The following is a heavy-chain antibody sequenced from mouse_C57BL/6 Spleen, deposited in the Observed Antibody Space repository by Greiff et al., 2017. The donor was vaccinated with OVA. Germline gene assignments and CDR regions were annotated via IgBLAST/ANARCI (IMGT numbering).Heavy chain of an antibody. CDR2: IYPGDGDT. V-gene: IGHV1-80*01. CDR1: GYAFSSYW. D-gene: IGHD2-14*01. CDR3: ARGGTGPMDY. Sequence: QVQLKESGAELVKPGASVKISCKASGYAFSSYWMNWVKQRPGKGLEWIGQIYPGDGDTNYNGKFKGKATLTADKSSSTAYMQLSSLTSEDSAVYFCARGGTGPMDYWGQGTSVTVSS. J-gene: IGHJ4*01.